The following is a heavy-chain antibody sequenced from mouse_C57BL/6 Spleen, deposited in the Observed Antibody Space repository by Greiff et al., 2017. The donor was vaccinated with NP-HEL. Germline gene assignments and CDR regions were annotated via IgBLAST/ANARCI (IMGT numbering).Heavy chain of an antibody. CDR1: GYSITSGYY. V-gene: IGHV3-6*01. Sequence: EVHLVESGPGLVKPSQSLSLTCSVTGYSITSGYYWNWIRQFPGNKLEWMGYISYDGSNNYNPSLKNRISITRDTSKNQFFLKLNSVTTEDTATYYCAREVGSSYFDYWGQGTTLTVSS. CDR3: AREVGSSYFDY. J-gene: IGHJ2*01. CDR2: ISYDGSN. D-gene: IGHD1-1*01.